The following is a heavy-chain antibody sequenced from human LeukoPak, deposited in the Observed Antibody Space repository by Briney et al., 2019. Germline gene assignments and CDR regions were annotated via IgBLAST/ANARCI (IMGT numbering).Heavy chain of an antibody. J-gene: IGHJ5*02. CDR1: GYSFTSYW. CDR3: ARHLDSSTDWFDP. CDR2: IDPADSYI. V-gene: IGHV5-10-1*01. Sequence: GESLPISCQGSGYSFTSYWISWVRQMPGKGLEWMGKIDPADSYINYSPSFQGHVTFSADKSISTAYLQWSSLKASDTAMYYCARHLDSSTDWFDPWGQGTLVTVSS. D-gene: IGHD6-19*01.